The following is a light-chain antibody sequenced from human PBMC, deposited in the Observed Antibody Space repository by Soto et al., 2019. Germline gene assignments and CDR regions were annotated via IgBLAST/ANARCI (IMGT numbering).Light chain of an antibody. CDR3: CSYAGSSSVYV. V-gene: IGLV2-23*02. Sequence: QSALTQPASVSGSPGQSITISCTGTSSDFGSYNLVSWYQQHPGKAPKLMIYEVSKRPSGVSNRFSGSKSGNTASLTISGLQAEDEADYYCCSYAGSSSVYVFGTGTKVTVL. CDR2: EVS. CDR1: SSDFGSYNL. J-gene: IGLJ1*01.